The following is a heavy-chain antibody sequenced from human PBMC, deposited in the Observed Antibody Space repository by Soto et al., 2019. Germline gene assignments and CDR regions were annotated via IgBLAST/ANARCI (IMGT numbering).Heavy chain of an antibody. CDR1: GGSFSGYS. V-gene: IGHV4-34*01. CDR2: INHSGST. Sequence: SETLSLTCAVYGGSFSGYSWTWIRQPPGTGLEWVGEINHSGSTNYNPSLKSRVTISVDTSKNQFSLRLTSVTAADTAVYYCARDKITGLFDYWGQGTLVTVSS. J-gene: IGHJ4*02. CDR3: ARDKITGLFDY. D-gene: IGHD2-8*02.